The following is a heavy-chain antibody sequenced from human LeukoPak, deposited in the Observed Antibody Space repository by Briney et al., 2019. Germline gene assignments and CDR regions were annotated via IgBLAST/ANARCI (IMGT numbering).Heavy chain of an antibody. CDR1: GGSISSYY. CDR3: ARGIAAAGVDY. J-gene: IGHJ4*02. D-gene: IGHD6-13*01. V-gene: IGHV4-59*01. CDR2: IYYSGST. Sequence: SETLSLTCTVSGGSISSYYWSWIRQPPGKGLEWIGYIYYSGSTSYNPSLKSRVTISVDTSKNQFSLKLSSVTAADTAVYYCARGIAAAGVDYWGQGTLVTVSS.